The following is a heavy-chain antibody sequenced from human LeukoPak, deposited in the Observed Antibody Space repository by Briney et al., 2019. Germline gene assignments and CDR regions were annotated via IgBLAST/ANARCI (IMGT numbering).Heavy chain of an antibody. J-gene: IGHJ4*02. V-gene: IGHV3-30*18. CDR2: ISYDGSNK. CDR3: AKGGRGTYCSSTSCYSALGFDY. CDR1: GFTFSSNG. D-gene: IGHD2-2*02. Sequence: GGSLRLSCAASGFTFSSNGMHWVRQAPGKGLEWVAVISYDGSNKYYADSVKGRFTISGDNSKNTLYLQMNSLRAEDTAVHYCAKGGRGTYCSSTSCYSALGFDYWGQGTLVTVSS.